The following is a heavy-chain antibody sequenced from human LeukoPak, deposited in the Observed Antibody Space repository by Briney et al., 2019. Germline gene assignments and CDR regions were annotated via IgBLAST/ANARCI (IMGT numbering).Heavy chain of an antibody. D-gene: IGHD5-24*01. J-gene: IGHJ4*02. Sequence: PGRSLRLSCAASGFTFSSYAMHWVRQAPGKGLEWVAVISYDGSNKYYADSVKGRFTISRDNSKNTLYLQMNSLRAEDTAVYYCARPVEMATTAPDYWGQGTLVTVSS. V-gene: IGHV3-30-3*01. CDR2: ISYDGSNK. CDR1: GFTFSSYA. CDR3: ARPVEMATTAPDY.